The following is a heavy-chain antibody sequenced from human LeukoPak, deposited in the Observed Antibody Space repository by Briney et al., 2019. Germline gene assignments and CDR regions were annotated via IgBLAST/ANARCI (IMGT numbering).Heavy chain of an antibody. J-gene: IGHJ6*03. Sequence: SETLSLTCTVSGGSVSSCSYYWIWIRQPPGKGLEWMGYIYYSGSTNYNPSLKSRVTISVDTSKNQFSLKLSSVTAADPAVYYCARGGKYSSGWIYYYYMDVWGKGTTVTVSS. V-gene: IGHV4-61*01. CDR2: IYYSGST. D-gene: IGHD6-19*01. CDR3: ARGGKYSSGWIYYYYMDV. CDR1: GGSVSSCSYY.